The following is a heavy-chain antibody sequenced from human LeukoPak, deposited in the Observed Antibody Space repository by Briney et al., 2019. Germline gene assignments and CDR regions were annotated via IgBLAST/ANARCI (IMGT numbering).Heavy chain of an antibody. CDR1: GFTFSSYD. V-gene: IGHV3-23*01. CDR3: ARGPPWYFDL. CDR2: ISTSGGTT. Sequence: GGTLRLSCAASGFTFSSYDMSWVRQAPGKGLEWVSHISTSGGTTYYPDSLKGRFTISRDNAKNTLYLQMNSLTAEDTAVYYCARGPPWYFDLWGRGTLVTVSS. J-gene: IGHJ2*01. D-gene: IGHD6-25*01.